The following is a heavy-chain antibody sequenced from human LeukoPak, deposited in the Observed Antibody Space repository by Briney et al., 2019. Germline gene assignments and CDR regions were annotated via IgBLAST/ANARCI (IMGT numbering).Heavy chain of an antibody. J-gene: IGHJ3*02. CDR2: IGAAGDT. Sequence: GGSLRLSCAASGITLSTYDMHWVRHTAGEALEWISAIGAAGDTYYSDSVKGRFTISRENAINSLSLQMNSLRAGDTAVYFCTRGHGIWSGSRLANAFDIWGQGTMVTVSS. CDR1: GITLSTYD. CDR3: TRGHGIWSGSRLANAFDI. V-gene: IGHV3-13*01. D-gene: IGHD3-3*01.